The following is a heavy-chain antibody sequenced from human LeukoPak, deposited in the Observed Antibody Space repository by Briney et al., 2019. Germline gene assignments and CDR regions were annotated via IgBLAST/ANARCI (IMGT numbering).Heavy chain of an antibody. Sequence: GGSLRLSCAVSGFSFSSYWMSWVRQAPGKGLEWVANIKQEGSEKYYVDSVKGRFTISRDNAKNSLYLQMNSLRAEDTAVYYCARDHIVGATNFDSWGQGSLVTVSS. D-gene: IGHD1-26*01. CDR1: GFSFSSYW. J-gene: IGHJ4*02. CDR2: IKQEGSEK. CDR3: ARDHIVGATNFDS. V-gene: IGHV3-7*01.